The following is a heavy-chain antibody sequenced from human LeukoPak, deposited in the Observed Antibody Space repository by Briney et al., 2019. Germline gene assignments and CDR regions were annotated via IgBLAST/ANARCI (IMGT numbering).Heavy chain of an antibody. J-gene: IGHJ4*02. Sequence: GGSLRLSCAASGFTFSSYEMNWVRQAPGKGLEWVSYIDNSGSTKYYTDSVRGRFTISRDNAKNSLYLQMNSLRAEDTAVYYCAGASQTYSNDYAAWAYWGQGTLVTVSS. CDR3: AGASQTYSNDYAAWAY. CDR1: GFTFSSYE. D-gene: IGHD3-22*01. V-gene: IGHV3-48*03. CDR2: IDNSGSTK.